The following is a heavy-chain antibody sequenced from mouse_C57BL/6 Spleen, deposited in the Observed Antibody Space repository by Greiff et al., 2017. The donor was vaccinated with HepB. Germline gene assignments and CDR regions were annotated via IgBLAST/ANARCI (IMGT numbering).Heavy chain of an antibody. J-gene: IGHJ3*01. CDR3: ARGEAFFDGLPGARFAY. CDR1: GYTFTSYW. Sequence: VQLQQPGAELVKTGASVKLSCKASGYTFTSYWMQWVKQRPGQGLEWIGEIDPSDSYTNYNQKFKGKATLTVDTSSSTAYMQLSSLTSEDSAVYYCARGEAFFDGLPGARFAYWGQGTLVTVSA. V-gene: IGHV1-50*01. CDR2: IDPSDSYT. D-gene: IGHD2-3*01.